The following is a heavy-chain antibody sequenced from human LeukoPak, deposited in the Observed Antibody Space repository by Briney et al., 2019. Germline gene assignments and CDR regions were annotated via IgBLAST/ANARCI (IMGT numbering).Heavy chain of an antibody. J-gene: IGHJ4*02. CDR3: ARSQATAMVSDY. V-gene: IGHV4-30-4*01. D-gene: IGHD2-2*01. Sequence: SQTVSLTCIVSGGSISSGDYYWSWIRQPPGKGLEWIGYIYYSGSTYYNPSLKSRVTISVDTSKNQFSLKLSSVTAADTAVYYCARSQATAMVSDYWGQGTLVTVSS. CDR2: IYYSGST. CDR1: GGSISSGDYY.